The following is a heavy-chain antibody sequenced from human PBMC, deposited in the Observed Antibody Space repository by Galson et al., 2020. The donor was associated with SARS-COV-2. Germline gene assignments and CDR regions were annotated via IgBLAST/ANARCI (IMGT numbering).Heavy chain of an antibody. Sequence: ASVKVSCKASGYTFTSYAMHWVRHAPGQRLEWMGWINAGNGNTKYSQKFQGRVTITRDTSASTAYMELSSLRSEDTAVYYCARGFRSLRFLGWSDSFDYGGQGTLVTVSS. J-gene: IGHJ4*02. D-gene: IGHD3-3*01. CDR2: INAGNGNT. CDR1: GYTFTSYA. CDR3: ARGFRSLRFLGWSDSFDY. V-gene: IGHV1-3*01.